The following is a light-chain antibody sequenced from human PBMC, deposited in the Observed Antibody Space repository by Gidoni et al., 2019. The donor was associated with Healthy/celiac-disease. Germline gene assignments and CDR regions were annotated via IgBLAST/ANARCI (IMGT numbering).Light chain of an antibody. CDR3: ETWDSNTRV. J-gene: IGLJ3*02. CDR1: SGHSSYI. CDR2: LEGSGSY. V-gene: IGLV4-60*03. Sequence: QPVLTQSSSASASLGSSVKLTCILSSGHSSYIIAWHQQQPGKAPRYLMKLEGSGSYNKGSGVPDRFSGSSSGADRYLIISNLQSEDEADYYCETWDSNTRVFGGGTKLTVL.